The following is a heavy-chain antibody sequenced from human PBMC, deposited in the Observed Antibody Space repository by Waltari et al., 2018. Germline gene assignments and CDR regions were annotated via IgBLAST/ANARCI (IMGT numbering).Heavy chain of an antibody. D-gene: IGHD2-15*01. CDR1: GYTFTDYY. CDR2: VDPEDGET. Sequence: EVQLVQSGAEVKKPGATVKISCKVSGYTFTDYYMHWVQQAPGKGLEWMGLVDPEDGETIDAEKFQGRVTITADTSTDTAYMELSSLRSEDTAVYYCATFRYCSGGSCYGWFDPWGQGTLVTVSS. V-gene: IGHV1-69-2*01. CDR3: ATFRYCSGGSCYGWFDP. J-gene: IGHJ5*02.